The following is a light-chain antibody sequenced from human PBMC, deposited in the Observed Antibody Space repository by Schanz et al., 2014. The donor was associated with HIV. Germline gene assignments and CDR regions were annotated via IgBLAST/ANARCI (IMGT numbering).Light chain of an antibody. CDR1: SSNIGTNG. V-gene: IGLV1-44*01. CDR3: QSYDSSLNGVL. Sequence: QSVLTQPPSASGTPGQTVTISCSGSSSNIGTNGVNWYQQFPGKAPKLLIYSGNQRPSGVPDRFSGSKSGTSASLAISGLQSEDEADYYCQSYDSSLNGVLFGGGTKVTVL. J-gene: IGLJ3*02. CDR2: SGN.